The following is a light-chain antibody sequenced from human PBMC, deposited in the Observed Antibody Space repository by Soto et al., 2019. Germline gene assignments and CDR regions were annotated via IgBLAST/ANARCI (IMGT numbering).Light chain of an antibody. Sequence: EIVLTQSQATLSLSPGERATLSCSASQSVSIYLAWYQQKPGQAPRLLIYDASNRATGIPARFSGSGSGTDFTLTISSLEPEDFAVYYCQQRSNWPPTFGGGTKVEIK. CDR3: QQRSNWPPT. CDR2: DAS. J-gene: IGKJ4*01. CDR1: QSVSIY. V-gene: IGKV3-11*01.